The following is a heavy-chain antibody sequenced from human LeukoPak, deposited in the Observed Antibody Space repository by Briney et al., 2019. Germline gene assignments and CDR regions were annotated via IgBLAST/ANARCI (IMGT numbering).Heavy chain of an antibody. D-gene: IGHD1-26*01. Sequence: ASVKVSCKASGYTFTSYGISWVRQAPGQGLEWMGWISAYNGNTNYAQKLQGRVTMTRDTSTSTVYMELSSLRSEDTAVYYCARGHSGSYSDYWGQGTLVTVSS. CDR3: ARGHSGSYSDY. V-gene: IGHV1-18*01. J-gene: IGHJ4*02. CDR2: ISAYNGNT. CDR1: GYTFTSYG.